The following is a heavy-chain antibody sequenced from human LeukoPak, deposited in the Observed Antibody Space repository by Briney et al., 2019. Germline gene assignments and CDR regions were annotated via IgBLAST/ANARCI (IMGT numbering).Heavy chain of an antibody. V-gene: IGHV3-66*01. Sequence: TGPSLRLSCAASGFTVSSNYTSWVRQPPAKVLEWVSVFYIGGSRYYADSVKGRFTISRDNYKNTLYLQMNSLRADDTAIYYCASGTYYHQYDYWGQGTLVDVDS. CDR3: ASGTYYHQYDY. CDR1: GFTVSSNY. CDR2: FYIGGSR. D-gene: IGHD1-26*01. J-gene: IGHJ4*02.